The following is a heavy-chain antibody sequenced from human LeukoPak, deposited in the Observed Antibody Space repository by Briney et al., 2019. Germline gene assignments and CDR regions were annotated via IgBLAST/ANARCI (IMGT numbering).Heavy chain of an antibody. Sequence: GGSLRLSCAASGFTFINHYIDWIRQAPGKGLEWVSAISGSGGSTYYADSVKGRFTISRDNSKNTLYLQMNSLRAEDTAVYYCAKPLTSVAFDIWGQGTMVTVSS. CDR1: GFTFINHY. CDR3: AKPLTSVAFDI. V-gene: IGHV3-23*01. CDR2: ISGSGGST. J-gene: IGHJ3*02. D-gene: IGHD1-14*01.